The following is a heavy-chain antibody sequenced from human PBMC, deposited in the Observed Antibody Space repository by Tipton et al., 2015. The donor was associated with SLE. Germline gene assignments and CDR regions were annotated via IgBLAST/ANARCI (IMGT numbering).Heavy chain of an antibody. Sequence: RSLRLSCAASGFTFSTYVMHWVRQAPGRGLEWVAVLSSDGSHTNYAASVKGRFTISRDNSKNTLYLQMNSLRAEDTAVYYCANSVSYYYGMDVWGQGTTVTVPS. J-gene: IGHJ6*02. CDR2: LSSDGSHT. V-gene: IGHV3-30*04. CDR1: GFTFSTYV. D-gene: IGHD4-11*01. CDR3: ANSVSYYYGMDV.